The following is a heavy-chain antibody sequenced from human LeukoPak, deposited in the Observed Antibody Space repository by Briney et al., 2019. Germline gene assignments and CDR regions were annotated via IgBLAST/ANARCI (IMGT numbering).Heavy chain of an antibody. CDR1: VLGVSGEA. J-gene: IGHJ4*02. D-gene: IGHD6-19*01. Sequence: GGPLRVSCSAPVLGVSGEAVGWVLQAPGKGLDLLSAISDGGGNKNIAHSVKGRFTISRDNYKTTLLLQLNRLRAEDTDVYYCAKNDRRNSGWYFFDYWGQGTLVIVS. CDR3: AKNDRRNSGWYFFDY. V-gene: IGHV3-23*01. CDR2: ISDGGGNK.